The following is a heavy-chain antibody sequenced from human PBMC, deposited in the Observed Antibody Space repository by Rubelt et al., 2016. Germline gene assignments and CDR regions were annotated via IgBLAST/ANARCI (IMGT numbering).Heavy chain of an antibody. Sequence: GKALEWLALIYWDDDKRYTPSLKSRLTIAKDTSKNQVVLTMTNMDPVDTATYFCAHIKSSGWDFDYWGQGTLVTVSS. CDR2: IYWDDDK. J-gene: IGHJ4*02. V-gene: IGHV2-5*02. D-gene: IGHD6-19*01. CDR3: AHIKSSGWDFDY.